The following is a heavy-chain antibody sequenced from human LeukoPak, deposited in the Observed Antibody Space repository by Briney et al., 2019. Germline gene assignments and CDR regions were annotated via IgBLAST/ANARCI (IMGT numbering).Heavy chain of an antibody. D-gene: IGHD3-10*01. Sequence: GGSLRLSCAASGFTLSSYWMSWVRQAPGKGLEWVANIKQDGSEKYYVDSVKGRFTISRDNAKNSLYLQMNSLRAEDTAVYYCRSYRMVRGGPDAFDIWGQGTMVTVSS. CDR2: IKQDGSEK. CDR3: RSYRMVRGGPDAFDI. CDR1: GFTLSSYW. V-gene: IGHV3-7*02. J-gene: IGHJ3*02.